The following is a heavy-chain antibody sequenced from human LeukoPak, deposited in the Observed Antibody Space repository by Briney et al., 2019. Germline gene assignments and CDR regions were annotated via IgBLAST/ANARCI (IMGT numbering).Heavy chain of an antibody. CDR2: MRYDGSNK. J-gene: IGHJ4*02. CDR1: GFTFNNYG. D-gene: IGHD6-19*01. V-gene: IGHV3-30*02. Sequence: GGSLRLSCAASGFTFNNYGMHWVRQAPGKGLEWVAFMRYDGSNKYYADSVKGRFTISRDNSKKTLYLQMNSLRAEDTAVYYCAKVIRDSSGWYPYYFDYWGQGTLVTVSS. CDR3: AKVIRDSSGWYPYYFDY.